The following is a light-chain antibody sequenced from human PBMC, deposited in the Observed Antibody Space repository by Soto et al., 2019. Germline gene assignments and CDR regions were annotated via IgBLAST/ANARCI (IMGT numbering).Light chain of an antibody. CDR2: LGS. CDR1: QSLLNSNGHNC. Sequence: DIVMTQSPVSLPVTPGEPASISCRSSQSLLNSNGHNCLDWYLQKPGQSPQLLIHLGSVRASGVPDRFSGSGSGTDFTLEISRVEAEDVGVYYCMQALQGPPTFGGGTKVETK. V-gene: IGKV2-28*01. J-gene: IGKJ4*01. CDR3: MQALQGPPT.